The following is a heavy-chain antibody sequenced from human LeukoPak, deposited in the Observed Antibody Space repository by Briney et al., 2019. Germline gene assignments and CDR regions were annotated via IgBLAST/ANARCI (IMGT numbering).Heavy chain of an antibody. V-gene: IGHV3-23*01. CDR3: AKDYGLPYY. CDR1: GFPFSSYD. Sequence: GGSLRLSCAASGFPFSSYDMSWVRQAPGKGLEWVSGISGSAGSTYYAASVKGRFTISRDNSKSTLYLQMNSLRAEDTAVYYCAKDYGLPYYWGQGTLVTVSS. CDR2: ISGSAGST. J-gene: IGHJ4*02. D-gene: IGHD3-3*01.